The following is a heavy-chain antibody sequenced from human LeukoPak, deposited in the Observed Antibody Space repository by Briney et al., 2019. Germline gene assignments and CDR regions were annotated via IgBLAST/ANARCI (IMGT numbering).Heavy chain of an antibody. CDR3: ARHRDYYDT. D-gene: IGHD3-22*01. CDR1: GASINNNF. J-gene: IGHJ4*01. CDR2: IYSSGSA. V-gene: IGHV4-59*08. Sequence: SETLSLTCTVSGASINNNFWTWIRQPPGKGLEWIGYIYSSGSAKYNPSLKSRVIISGDTSKNLISLNLTSVTAADTAVYFCARHRDYYDTWGHGTLVTVSS.